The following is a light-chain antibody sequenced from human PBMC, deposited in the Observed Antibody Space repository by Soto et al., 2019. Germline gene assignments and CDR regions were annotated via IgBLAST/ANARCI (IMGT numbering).Light chain of an antibody. Sequence: EIVLTQSPGTLHLSPGERATLSCRASQSVSSSYLAWYQQKPGQAPRLLIYGASSRATGIPDRFSGSGSGTDFTLTISRLEPEDFAVYYCQHPVGGGTKVEIK. CDR2: GAS. J-gene: IGKJ4*01. CDR1: QSVSSSY. CDR3: QHP. V-gene: IGKV3-20*01.